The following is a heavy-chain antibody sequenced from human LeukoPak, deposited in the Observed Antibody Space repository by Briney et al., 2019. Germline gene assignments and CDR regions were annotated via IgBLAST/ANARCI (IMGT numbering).Heavy chain of an antibody. J-gene: IGHJ4*02. CDR2: IYYGGST. Sequence: SETLSLTCTVSGGSISSYYWSWIRQPPGKGLEWIGYIYYGGSTNYNPSLKSRVTISVDTSKNQFSLKLSSVTAADTAVYYCARCIQYCSGGSCYRLFDYWGREPWSPSPQ. CDR3: ARCIQYCSGGSCYRLFDY. CDR1: GGSISSYY. D-gene: IGHD2-15*01. V-gene: IGHV4-59*01.